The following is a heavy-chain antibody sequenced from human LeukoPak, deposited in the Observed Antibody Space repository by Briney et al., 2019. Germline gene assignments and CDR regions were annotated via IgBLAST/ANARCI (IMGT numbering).Heavy chain of an antibody. V-gene: IGHV1-69-2*01. CDR3: ATRRDTAMVTYFDY. CDR1: GYTFTDYY. Sequence: ASMKVSCKVSGYTFTDYYMHWVQQAPGKGLEWMGLVDPEDGETIYAEKFQGRVTITADTSTDTAYMELSSLRSEDTAVYYCATRRDTAMVTYFDYWGQGTLVTVSS. D-gene: IGHD5-18*01. CDR2: VDPEDGET. J-gene: IGHJ4*02.